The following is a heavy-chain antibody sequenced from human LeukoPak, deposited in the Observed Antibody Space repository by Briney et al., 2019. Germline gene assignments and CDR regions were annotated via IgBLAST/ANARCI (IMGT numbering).Heavy chain of an antibody. CDR2: IIPIFGTA. CDR3: VRDRGDYYDSSGYYYNDAFDI. CDR1: GYTFTSYG. V-gene: IGHV1-69*06. D-gene: IGHD3-22*01. Sequence: SVKVSCKASGYTFTSYGISWVRQAPGQGLEWMGGIIPIFGTANYAQKFQGRVTITADKSTSTAYMELSSLRSEDTAVYYCVRDRGDYYDSSGYYYNDAFDIWGQGTMVTVSS. J-gene: IGHJ3*02.